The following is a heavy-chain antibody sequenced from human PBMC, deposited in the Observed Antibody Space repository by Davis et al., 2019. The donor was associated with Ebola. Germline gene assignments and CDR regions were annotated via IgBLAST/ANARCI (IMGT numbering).Heavy chain of an antibody. CDR3: ARDIANWGLFDY. V-gene: IGHV4-59*01. CDR1: GGSISSYY. D-gene: IGHD7-27*01. J-gene: IGHJ4*02. Sequence: PSETLSLTCTVSGGSISSYYWSWIRQPPGKGLEWIGYIYYSGSTNYNPSLKSRVTISVDTSKNQFSLKLSSMTAADTAVYYCARDIANWGLFDYWGQGTLVTVSS. CDR2: IYYSGST.